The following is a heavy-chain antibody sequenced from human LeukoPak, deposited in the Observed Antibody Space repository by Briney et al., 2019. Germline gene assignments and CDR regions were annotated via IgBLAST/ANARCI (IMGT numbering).Heavy chain of an antibody. D-gene: IGHD3-3*01. CDR1: GDSFSSNSAA. V-gene: IGHV6-1*01. J-gene: IGHJ6*02. Sequence: SQTLSLTCAISGDSFSSNSAAWNWIRQSPSRGLEWLGRTYNRSKWYNDYAVSVKSRITINPDTSKNQFSLQLNSVTPEDTAVYYCARDRVEDYDFWSGYRPYGMDVWGQGATVTVSS. CDR2: TYNRSKWYN. CDR3: ARDRVEDYDFWSGYRPYGMDV.